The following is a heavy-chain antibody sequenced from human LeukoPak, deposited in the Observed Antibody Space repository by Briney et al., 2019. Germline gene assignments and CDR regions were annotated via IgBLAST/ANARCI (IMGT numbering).Heavy chain of an antibody. D-gene: IGHD5-12*01. V-gene: IGHV4-61*01. CDR3: ARDWGYD. CDR2: VYNSGSP. CDR1: GDSVRTNNYY. J-gene: IGHJ4*02. Sequence: SETLSLTCTVSGDSVRTNNYYWSWIRQPPGKGLEYIGYVYNSGSPKYNPSLESRVTISVDTSKNQFSLKLNSVTAADTAVYYCARDWGYDWGQGTLVTVSS.